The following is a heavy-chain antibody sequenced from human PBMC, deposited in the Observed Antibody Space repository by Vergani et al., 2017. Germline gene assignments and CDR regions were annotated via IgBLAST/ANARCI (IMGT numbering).Heavy chain of an antibody. CDR2: FHHTGMT. CDR1: NYSISRGYF. J-gene: IGHJ4*02. Sequence: QVQLQESGPGLVKPSETLSLTCTVSNYSISRGYFWGWIRRPPGKGLEWIASFHHTGMTYNNPSLKSRVTISVDTSKNLISLKLNSVTAADTALYYCARHGGSSNFYHLFDSWLQGTLVTVSS. D-gene: IGHD2-2*01. CDR3: ARHGGSSNFYHLFDS. V-gene: IGHV4-38-2*02.